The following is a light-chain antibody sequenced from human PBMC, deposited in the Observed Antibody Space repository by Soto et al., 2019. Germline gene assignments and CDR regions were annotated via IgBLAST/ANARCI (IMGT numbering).Light chain of an antibody. CDR1: QDVYKY. V-gene: IGKV1-8*01. Sequence: AIQMTQSQSSLSASTGDRVTVTCRASQDVYKYLAWFRRNPGKVPEPLIYAASSLHSGAPSRFSGSGSGTNFTLTISGLQSDDFATYFCQQYYGFPRTFGKGTHVEI. CDR3: QQYYGFPRT. CDR2: AAS. J-gene: IGKJ1*01.